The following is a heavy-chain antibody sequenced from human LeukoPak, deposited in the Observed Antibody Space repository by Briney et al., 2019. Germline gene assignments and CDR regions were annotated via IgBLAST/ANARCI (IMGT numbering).Heavy chain of an antibody. CDR2: VNHSGST. Sequence: SETLSLTCAVYGGSFSGYYWSWIRQPPGKGLEWIGEVNHSGSTNYNPSLKSRVTISVDTSKNQFSLKLSSVTAADTAVSYCARVNKRFDPWGQGTLVTVSS. CDR1: GGSFSGYY. CDR3: ARVNKRFDP. V-gene: IGHV4-34*01. J-gene: IGHJ5*02.